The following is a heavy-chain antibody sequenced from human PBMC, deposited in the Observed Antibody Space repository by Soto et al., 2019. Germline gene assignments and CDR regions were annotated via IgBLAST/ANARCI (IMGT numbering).Heavy chain of an antibody. J-gene: IGHJ4*02. V-gene: IGHV3-23*01. CDR2: ISDSGDST. Sequence: PVGSLRLACAASGFTFSNYAMNWVRQAPGKRLEWVSGISDSGDSTFYADSVKGRFTISRDNSKNTLYLQLSSLRAEDTAIYYCAKGRCASCYFADYWGQGSLVTVSS. D-gene: IGHD2-21*01. CDR3: AKGRCASCYFADY. CDR1: GFTFSNYA.